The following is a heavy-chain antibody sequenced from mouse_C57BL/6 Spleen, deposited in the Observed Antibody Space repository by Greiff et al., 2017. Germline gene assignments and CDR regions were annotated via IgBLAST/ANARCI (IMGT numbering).Heavy chain of an antibody. CDR2: ILPGIGST. CDR3: ARSSFITTVVATNYYARDY. D-gene: IGHD1-1*01. J-gene: IGHJ4*01. V-gene: IGHV1-9*01. Sequence: QVQLKESGAELMKPGASVKLSCKATGYTFTGYWIAWVKQRPGHGLEWIGEILPGIGSTNYNEKFKGQATFPADTSSNTAYMQLSSLTTEDSAIYYGARSSFITTVVATNYYARDYWGQGTSVTASS. CDR1: GYTFTGYW.